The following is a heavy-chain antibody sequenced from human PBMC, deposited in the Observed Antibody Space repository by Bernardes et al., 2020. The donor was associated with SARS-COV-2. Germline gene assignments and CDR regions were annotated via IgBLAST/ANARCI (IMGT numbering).Heavy chain of an antibody. Sequence: ASVKVSCKASGYTFTGYYMHWVRQAPGQGLAWMGWINPNSCGTNYAQKFQGRVTMTRDTSISTAYMELSRLRADDTAVYYCARALRNCSSTSCYSKSYYYYYYMDVWGKGTTVTGSS. V-gene: IGHV1-2*02. D-gene: IGHD2-2*01. CDR2: INPNSCGT. CDR1: GYTFTGYY. J-gene: IGHJ6*03. CDR3: ARALRNCSSTSCYSKSYYYYYYMDV.